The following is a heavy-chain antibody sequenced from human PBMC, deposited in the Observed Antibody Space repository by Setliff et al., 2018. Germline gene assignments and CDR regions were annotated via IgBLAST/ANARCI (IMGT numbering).Heavy chain of an antibody. D-gene: IGHD2-21*01. J-gene: IGHJ4*02. CDR1: GYTFTSYG. V-gene: IGHV1-18*01. CDR3: ATEKFPGDWGDY. Sequence: ASVKVSCKASGYTFTSYGFSWVRQAPGQGLEWMGWISVYNGKTKYAQRFQGRVTMTADTATRTADMEVTSLRSDDTAVYYCATEKFPGDWGDYWGQGTLVTVSS. CDR2: ISVYNGKT.